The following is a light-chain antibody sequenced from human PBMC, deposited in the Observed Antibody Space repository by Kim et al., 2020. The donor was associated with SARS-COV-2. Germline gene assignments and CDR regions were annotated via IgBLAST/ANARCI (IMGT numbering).Light chain of an antibody. CDR3: QSTDISGSWV. CDR1: VFPKQY. Sequence: VAPGQTSRITCSGDVFPKQYSYWYQQKSGQAPVMVVYKDRARPSGIFERFSGSSSGTTVTLTIRGVQAEDEADYYCQSTDISGSWVFGGGTKLTVL. CDR2: KDR. V-gene: IGLV3-25*03. J-gene: IGLJ3*02.